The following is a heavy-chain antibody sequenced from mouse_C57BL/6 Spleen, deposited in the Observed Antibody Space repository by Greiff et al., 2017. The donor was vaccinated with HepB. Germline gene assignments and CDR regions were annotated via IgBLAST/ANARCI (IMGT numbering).Heavy chain of an antibody. J-gene: IGHJ4*01. CDR3: AREYESNLMDY. V-gene: IGHV1-54*01. CDR1: GYAFTNYL. CDR2: INPGSGGT. D-gene: IGHD2-14*01. Sequence: QVQLQQSGAELERPGTSVKVSCKASGYAFTNYLIEWVKQRPGQGLEWIGVINPGSGGTNYNEKFKGKATLTADKSSSTAYMQLSSLTSEDSAVYFCAREYESNLMDYWGQGTSVTVSS.